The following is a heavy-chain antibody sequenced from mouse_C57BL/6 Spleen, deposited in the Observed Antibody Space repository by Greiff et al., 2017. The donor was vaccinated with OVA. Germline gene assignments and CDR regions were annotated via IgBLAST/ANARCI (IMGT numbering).Heavy chain of an antibody. V-gene: IGHV1-52*01. J-gene: IGHJ2*01. CDR3: ARSRGYSDSDY. Sequence: VQLQQPGAELVRPGSSVKLSCKASGYTFTSYWMHWVKQRPIQGLEWIGNIEPSDGETHYNQKFKDKATLTADKSSSTAYMQLSSLTSEDSAVYYSARSRGYSDSDYWGQGTTLTVSS. CDR1: GYTFTSYW. CDR2: IEPSDGET. D-gene: IGHD2-12*01.